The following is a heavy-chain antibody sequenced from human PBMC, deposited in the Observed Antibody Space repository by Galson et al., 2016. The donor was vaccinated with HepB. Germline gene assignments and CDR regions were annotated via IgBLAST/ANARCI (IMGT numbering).Heavy chain of an antibody. Sequence: SLRLSCAASGFTFSRYGMHWVRQAPGKGLEWVAVISYDGGDKQYADSVKGRFTVSRDNSTNTLFLQMNRLRVEDTAVYYCAKLDCGRDCPRDDWGQGTLVTVSS. CDR3: AKLDCGRDCPRDD. CDR1: GFTFSRYG. J-gene: IGHJ4*02. V-gene: IGHV3-30*19. CDR2: ISYDGGDK. D-gene: IGHD2-21*02.